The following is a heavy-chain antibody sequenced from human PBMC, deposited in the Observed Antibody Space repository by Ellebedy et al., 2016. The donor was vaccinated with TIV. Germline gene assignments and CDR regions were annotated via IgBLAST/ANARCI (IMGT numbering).Heavy chain of an antibody. J-gene: IGHJ6*02. CDR3: AKGPIEEEIAPTPNLYYGLDV. CDR1: GGSVTNFS. Sequence: MPSETLSPTCLVSGGSVTNFSWTWIRQPQGKGLEWLGSILKRGDSNSNASLKSRFTMSLDASKSQFSLTLTSLTAADTAVYYGAKGPIEEEIAPTPNLYYGLDVWGQGTTVVVSS. CDR2: ILKRGDS. D-gene: IGHD5-24*01. V-gene: IGHV4-59*02.